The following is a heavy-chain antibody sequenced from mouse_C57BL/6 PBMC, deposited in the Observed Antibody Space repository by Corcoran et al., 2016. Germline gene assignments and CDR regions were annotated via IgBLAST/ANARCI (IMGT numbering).Heavy chain of an antibody. CDR3: ARDSNWYFDV. Sequence: QIQLVQSGPELKKPGETVKISCKASGYTFTTYGMSWMKQAPGKGLKWMGWMNIYSGVPTYADDFKGRFALSLETSASTAYLEINNLKSGDTATYFCARDSNWYFDVWGIGTTVTVSS. CDR2: MNIYSGVP. V-gene: IGHV9-3*01. D-gene: IGHD2-5*01. J-gene: IGHJ1*03. CDR1: GYTFTTYG.